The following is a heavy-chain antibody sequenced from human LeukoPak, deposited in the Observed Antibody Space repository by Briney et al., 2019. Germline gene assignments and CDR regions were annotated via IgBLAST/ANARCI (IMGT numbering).Heavy chain of an antibody. V-gene: IGHV3-48*03. CDR3: ARTYYDSSGHRNFDY. D-gene: IGHD3-22*01. CDR2: ISSSGSTI. CDR1: GFTFSSYE. J-gene: IGHJ4*02. Sequence: GGSLRLSCAASGFTFSSYEMNWVRQAPGKGLEWVSYISSSGSTIYYADTVKGRFTISRDNAKNSLYLQMNSLRAEDTAVCYCARTYYDSSGHRNFDYWGQGTLVTVSS.